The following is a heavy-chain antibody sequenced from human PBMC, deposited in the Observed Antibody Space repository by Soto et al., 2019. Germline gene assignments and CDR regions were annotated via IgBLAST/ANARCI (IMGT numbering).Heavy chain of an antibody. J-gene: IGHJ4*02. V-gene: IGHV3-48*01. CDR3: ARDAPPDDY. CDR1: GFTFSSYA. CDR2: ISTSGGST. Sequence: PGGSLRLSCAASGFTFSSYAMSWVRQAPGKGLEWVSYISTSGGSTYYADSVKGRFTISRDNAKNSLYLQMNSLRAEDTAVYYCARDAPPDDYWGQGTLVTVSS.